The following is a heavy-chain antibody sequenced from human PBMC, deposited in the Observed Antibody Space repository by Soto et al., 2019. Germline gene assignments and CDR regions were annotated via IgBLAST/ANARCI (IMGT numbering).Heavy chain of an antibody. CDR1: GYTFATYY. D-gene: IGHD6-19*01. Sequence: ASVKVSCKASGYTFATYYVHWVRQAPGQGLEWLGTINPSSGLTTYAQKFQGRVAMTGDTSISTAYMELSSLRSEGTAVYYCARERTVAGNDYWGQ. CDR3: ARERTVAGNDY. J-gene: IGHJ4*02. V-gene: IGHV1-46*01. CDR2: INPSSGLT.